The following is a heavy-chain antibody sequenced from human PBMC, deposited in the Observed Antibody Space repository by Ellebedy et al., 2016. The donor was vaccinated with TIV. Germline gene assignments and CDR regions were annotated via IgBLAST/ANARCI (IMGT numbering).Heavy chain of an antibody. CDR3: ARGRGWYVDN. CDR2: INHSGST. J-gene: IGHJ4*02. CDR1: GGSFSGHY. D-gene: IGHD6-19*01. Sequence: SETLSLTXAVYGGSFSGHYWTWIRQPPGKGLEWIGEINHSGSTNSNPSLKSRVTISVDTSKNQFSLKLSSVTAADTAVYYCARGRGWYVDNWGQGTLVTVSS. V-gene: IGHV4-34*01.